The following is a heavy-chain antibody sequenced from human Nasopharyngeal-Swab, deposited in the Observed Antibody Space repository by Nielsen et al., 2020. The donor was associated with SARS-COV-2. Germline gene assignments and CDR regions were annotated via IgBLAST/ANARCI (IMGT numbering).Heavy chain of an antibody. D-gene: IGHD6-19*01. V-gene: IGHV3-64D*06. CDR2: ISSNGGST. CDR1: GFTFSSYA. Sequence: GESLKISCSASGFTFSSYAMHWVRQAPGKGLEYVSAISSNGGSTYYADSVKGRFTISRDNSKNTLYLQMSSLRAEDTAVYYCVKDLSIAVAGLYYYYYMDVWGKGTTVIVSS. CDR3: VKDLSIAVAGLYYYYYMDV. J-gene: IGHJ6*03.